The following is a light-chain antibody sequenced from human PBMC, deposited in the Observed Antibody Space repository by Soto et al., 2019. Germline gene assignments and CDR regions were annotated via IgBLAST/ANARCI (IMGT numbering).Light chain of an antibody. J-gene: IGKJ1*01. CDR3: QQYEAVVT. CDR2: GAS. Sequence: EIVLTQSPGTLSLSPGERATLSCRASQSLTNNYFAWYQQKPGRALRLLFDGASPRATGIPDMFSGSGSGTDFTLTSSRLEPEAVAFYCCQQYEAVVTFGQGTKVEI. V-gene: IGKV3-20*01. CDR1: QSLTNNY.